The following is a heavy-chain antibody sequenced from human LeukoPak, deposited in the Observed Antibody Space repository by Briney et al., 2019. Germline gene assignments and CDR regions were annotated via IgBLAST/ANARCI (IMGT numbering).Heavy chain of an antibody. CDR1: DDSISDYY. CDR2: IHSSGTS. D-gene: IGHD3-16*01. V-gene: IGHV4-59*01. J-gene: IGHJ4*02. CDR3: TRGAGWLIDY. Sequence: SETLSLTCTVSDDSISDYYRGWIRQPPGKGLEWIGYIHSSGTSTYNLSLKSRVTISADTSKNQFSLKLNSMTTADTAVYYCTRGAGWLIDYWGQGILVTVSS.